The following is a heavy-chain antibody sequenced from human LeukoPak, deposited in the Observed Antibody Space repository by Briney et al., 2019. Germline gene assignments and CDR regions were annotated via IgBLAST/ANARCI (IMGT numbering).Heavy chain of an antibody. V-gene: IGHV3-21*01. D-gene: IGHD1-26*01. Sequence: PGGSLRLSCAASGFTFSSYSMNWVRQAPGKGLEWVSSISSSSSYIYYADSVKGRFTISRDNAKNSLYLQMNSLRAEDTAVYYCVRGGMGATGYYYYYGMDVWGQGTTVTVSS. J-gene: IGHJ6*02. CDR2: ISSSSSYI. CDR3: VRGGMGATGYYYYYGMDV. CDR1: GFTFSSYS.